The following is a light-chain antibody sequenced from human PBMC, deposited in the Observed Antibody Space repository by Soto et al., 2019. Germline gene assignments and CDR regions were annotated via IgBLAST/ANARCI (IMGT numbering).Light chain of an antibody. J-gene: IGLJ1*01. V-gene: IGLV1-44*01. Sequence: QSVLTQPPSASGTPGQRVTISCSGSSSNIGSNTVSWYQQLPGTAPKLLIYSNNQRPSGVPDRFSGSKSGTSASLAISGLQSEDEADYYCQSYDSSLSAYVFGTGTKVTVL. CDR3: QSYDSSLSAYV. CDR1: SSNIGSNT. CDR2: SNN.